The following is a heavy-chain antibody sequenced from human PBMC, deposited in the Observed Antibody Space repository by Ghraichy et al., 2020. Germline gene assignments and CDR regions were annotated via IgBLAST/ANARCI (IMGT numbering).Heavy chain of an antibody. CDR2: IYYSGST. D-gene: IGHD2-15*01. CDR1: GGSISSSSNY. CDR3: ARVHCSSSTCFFPDAFDM. Sequence: GSLSLTCTVSGGSISSSSNYWGWIRQPPGKGLEWIGNIYYSGSTYYNPSLKSRVTISVDTSKNQFSLKLSSVTAADTALYYCARVHCSSSTCFFPDAFDMWGQGTVVTVSP. V-gene: IGHV4-39*01. J-gene: IGHJ3*02.